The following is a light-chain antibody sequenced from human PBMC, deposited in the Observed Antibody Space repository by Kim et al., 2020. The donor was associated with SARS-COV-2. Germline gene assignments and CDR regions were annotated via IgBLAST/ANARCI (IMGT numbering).Light chain of an antibody. CDR2: GDP. V-gene: IGKV1-17*01. CDR3: LQNNTYPIT. CDR1: KEIGNI. J-gene: IGKJ5*01. Sequence: ASVEDRAPITGRAGKEIGNILGWYQRSQGRAPKRLIKGDPSWQSGAQPRFGGRESGTKFTLTTSSLQPEEFATYFCLQNNTYPITFGQGTRLEIK.